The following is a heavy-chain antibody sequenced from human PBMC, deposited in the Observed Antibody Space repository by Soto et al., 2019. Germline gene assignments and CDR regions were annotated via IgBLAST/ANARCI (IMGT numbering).Heavy chain of an antibody. Sequence: ASVKVSCKVSGYTLTELSMHWVRQAPGKGLEWMGGFDPEDGETIYAQKFQGRVTMTEDTSTDTAYKELSSLRSEDTAVYYCATQLRFLEWSQVYWGQGTLVTVSS. D-gene: IGHD3-3*01. V-gene: IGHV1-24*01. CDR2: FDPEDGET. CDR1: GYTLTELS. J-gene: IGHJ4*02. CDR3: ATQLRFLEWSQVY.